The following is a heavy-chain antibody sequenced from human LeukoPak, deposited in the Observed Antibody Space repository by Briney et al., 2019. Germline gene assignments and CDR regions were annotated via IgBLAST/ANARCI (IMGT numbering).Heavy chain of an antibody. Sequence: GGSLRLSCSASGFTFSNYWMSWVRQAPGKGLEWVANIKQDESEKYYVDSVKGRFTISRDNAKSSLYLQMNSLRAEDTAVYYCSRALESSSSGYQAFEEGGRGTLVTASS. CDR2: IKQDESEK. D-gene: IGHD6-25*01. CDR1: GFTFSNYW. V-gene: IGHV3-7*01. CDR3: SRALESSSSGYQAFEE. J-gene: IGHJ4*02.